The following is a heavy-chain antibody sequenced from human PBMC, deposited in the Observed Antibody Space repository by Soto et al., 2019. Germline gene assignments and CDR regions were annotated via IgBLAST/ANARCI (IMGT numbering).Heavy chain of an antibody. CDR3: ASFTVTTSGTDY. J-gene: IGHJ4*02. D-gene: IGHD4-17*01. V-gene: IGHV4-34*01. CDR2: INHSGST. CDR1: GGSFSGYY. Sequence: SETLSLTCAVYGGSFSGYYWSWIRQPPGKGLEWIGEINHSGSTNYNPSLKSRVTISVDTSKNQFSLKLSSVTAADTAVYYCASFTVTTSGTDYWGQGTLVTVSS.